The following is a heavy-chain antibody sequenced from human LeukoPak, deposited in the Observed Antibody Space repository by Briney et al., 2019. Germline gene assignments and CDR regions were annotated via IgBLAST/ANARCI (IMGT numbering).Heavy chain of an antibody. CDR1: GFTFSGYW. CDR2: INSDGSST. CDR3: ARRYCSSTSCPAGFQH. D-gene: IGHD2-2*01. J-gene: IGHJ1*01. Sequence: GGSLRLSCAASGFTFSGYWMHWVRQAPGKGLVWVSRINSDGSSTSYADSVKGRFTISRDNAKNTLYLQMNSLRAEDTAVYYCARRYCSSTSCPAGFQHWGQGTLVTVSS. V-gene: IGHV3-74*01.